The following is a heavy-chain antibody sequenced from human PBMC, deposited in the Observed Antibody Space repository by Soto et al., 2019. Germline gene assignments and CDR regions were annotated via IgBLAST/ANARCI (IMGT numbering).Heavy chain of an antibody. CDR2: IYYSGST. D-gene: IGHD5-12*01. V-gene: IGHV4-39*01. J-gene: IGHJ4*02. CDR1: GGSISSSSYY. Sequence: SETLSLTCTVSGGSISSSSYYWGWIRQPPGKGLEWIGSIYYSGSTYYNPSLKSRVTISVDTSKNQFSLKLSSVTAADTAVYYCARHGGIVATIRGNFDYWGQGTLVTVSS. CDR3: ARHGGIVATIRGNFDY.